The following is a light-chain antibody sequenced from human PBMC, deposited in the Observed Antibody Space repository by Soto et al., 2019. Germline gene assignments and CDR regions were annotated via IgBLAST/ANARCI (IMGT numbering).Light chain of an antibody. CDR3: QQYNNWPPWT. CDR2: GAS. V-gene: IGKV3-15*01. J-gene: IGKJ1*01. CDR1: QSVSGN. Sequence: EIVMTQSPATLSVSLGERATLSCRASQSVSGNLSWYQLKPGQAPRLLIYGASTRATGIPARFSGSGSGTEFTLTISRLQSEDFAVYYCQQYNNWPPWTFGQGTKVDI.